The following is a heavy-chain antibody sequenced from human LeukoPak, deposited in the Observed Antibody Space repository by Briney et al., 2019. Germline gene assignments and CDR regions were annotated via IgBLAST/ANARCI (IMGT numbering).Heavy chain of an antibody. Sequence: ASVKVSCKASGYTFTSYDINRVRQATGQGLEWMGWMNPNSGNTGYAQKFQGRVTMTRNTSISTAYMELSSLRSEDTAVYYCARAPLRYFVYYYYMDVWGKGTTVTISS. D-gene: IGHD3-9*01. CDR2: MNPNSGNT. J-gene: IGHJ6*03. CDR3: ARAPLRYFVYYYYMDV. V-gene: IGHV1-8*01. CDR1: GYTFTSYD.